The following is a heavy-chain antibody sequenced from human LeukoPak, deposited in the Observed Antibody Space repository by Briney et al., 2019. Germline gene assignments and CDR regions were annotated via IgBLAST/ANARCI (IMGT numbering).Heavy chain of an antibody. CDR1: GYTFTGYY. J-gene: IGHJ4*02. V-gene: IGHV1-2*02. Sequence: GASVKVSCKASGYTFTGYYMHWVRQAPGQGLEWMGWINPSSGGTNYAQKFQGRVTMTRDTSISTAYMELSRLRSDDTAVYYCARGSSQLVLEHYWGQGTLVTVSS. CDR3: ARGSSQLVLEHY. CDR2: INPSSGGT. D-gene: IGHD6-6*01.